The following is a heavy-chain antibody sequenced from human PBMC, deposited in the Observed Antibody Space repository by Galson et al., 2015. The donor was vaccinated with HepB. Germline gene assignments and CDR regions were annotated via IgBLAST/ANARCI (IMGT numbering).Heavy chain of an antibody. Sequence: SVKVSCKASGYPFIMYYIHWVRQAPGQIPEWMGMINPSGGSTTYTQKFQGRVTMTRDTSTCTVYMDLSSLRSEDTAVYYCARDYGSGSYSPDIWGQGTMVTVSS. CDR2: INPSGGST. D-gene: IGHD3-10*01. CDR1: GYPFIMYY. V-gene: IGHV1-46*01. CDR3: ARDYGSGSYSPDI. J-gene: IGHJ3*02.